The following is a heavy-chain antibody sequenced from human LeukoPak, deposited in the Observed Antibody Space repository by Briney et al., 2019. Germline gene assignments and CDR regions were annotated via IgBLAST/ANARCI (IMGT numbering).Heavy chain of an antibody. V-gene: IGHV1-18*01. CDR1: GYTFTSYG. Sequence: ASVTVSCKASGYTFTSYGISWVRQAPGQGLEWMGWISAYNGNTNYAQKLQGRVTMTTDTSTSTAYVELRSLRSDDTAVYYCARTAKYYDFWSGYYLYDYWGQGTLVTVSS. D-gene: IGHD3-3*01. J-gene: IGHJ4*02. CDR3: ARTAKYYDFWSGYYLYDY. CDR2: ISAYNGNT.